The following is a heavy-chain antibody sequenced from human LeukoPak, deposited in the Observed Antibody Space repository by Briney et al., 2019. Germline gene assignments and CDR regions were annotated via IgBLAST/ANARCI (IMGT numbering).Heavy chain of an antibody. V-gene: IGHV3-23*01. CDR2: ISGSGVST. CDR3: AKDRSYYDSSGYIYYFDY. D-gene: IGHD3-22*01. Sequence: GGSLRLSRAASGFTFSSYAMSWVRQAPGKGLEWVSGISGSGVSTYYADSVKGRFTISRDNSKNTLYLQMNSLRAEDTAVYYCAKDRSYYDSSGYIYYFDYWGQGTLVTVSS. J-gene: IGHJ4*02. CDR1: GFTFSSYA.